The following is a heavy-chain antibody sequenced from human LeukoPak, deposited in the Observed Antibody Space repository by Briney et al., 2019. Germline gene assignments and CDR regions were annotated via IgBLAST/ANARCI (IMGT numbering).Heavy chain of an antibody. CDR3: ARGQLAGDNFDY. CDR1: GYTFTSYD. CDR2: MNPNSSNT. V-gene: IGHV1-8*01. D-gene: IGHD6-19*01. Sequence: ASVKVSCKVSGYTFTSYDINWVRQATGQGLEWMGWMNPNSSNTGYAQKFQGRVTMTRNTSISTAYMELSSLRSEDTAVYYCARGQLAGDNFDYWGQGTLVTVSS. J-gene: IGHJ4*02.